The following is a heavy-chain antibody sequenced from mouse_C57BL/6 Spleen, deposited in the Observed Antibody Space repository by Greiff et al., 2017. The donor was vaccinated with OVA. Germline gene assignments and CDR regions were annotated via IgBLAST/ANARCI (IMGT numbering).Heavy chain of an antibody. CDR3: ARRGWGWFAY. CDR2: ILPGSGST. J-gene: IGHJ3*01. D-gene: IGHD3-2*02. V-gene: IGHV1-9*01. Sequence: VQLQQSGAELMKPGASVKLSCKATGYTFTGYWIEWVKQRPGHGLEWIGEILPGSGSTNYNEKFKGKATLTADTSSNTAYMQLSSLTTEDSAVYYCARRGWGWFAYWGQGTLVTVSA. CDR1: GYTFTGYW.